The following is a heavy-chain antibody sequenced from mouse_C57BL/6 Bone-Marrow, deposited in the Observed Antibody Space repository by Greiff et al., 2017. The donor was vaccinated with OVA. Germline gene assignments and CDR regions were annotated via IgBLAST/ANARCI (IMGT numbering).Heavy chain of an antibody. V-gene: IGHV5-4*01. CDR3: ARERLYDYDVHYAMDY. J-gene: IGHJ4*01. CDR1: GFTFSSYA. D-gene: IGHD2-4*01. Sequence: EVKLVESGGGLVKPGGSLKLSCAASGFTFSSYAMSWVRQTPEKRLEWVATISDGGSYTYYPDNVKGRFTISRDNAKNNLYLQMSHLKSEDTAMYYCARERLYDYDVHYAMDYWGQGTSVTVSS. CDR2: ISDGGSYT.